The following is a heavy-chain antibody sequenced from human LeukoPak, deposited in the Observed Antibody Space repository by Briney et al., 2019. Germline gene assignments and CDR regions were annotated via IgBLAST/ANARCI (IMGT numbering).Heavy chain of an antibody. J-gene: IGHJ4*02. Sequence: GGSLRLSCAASGFTLSSYTMNWVRQAPGKGLEWVSSISSSSRYIYYADSLKGRFTISRDNAKNSLYLQMNSLRVEDTAVYYCARDNGGGDIDYWGQGILVTVPS. CDR3: ARDNGGGDIDY. D-gene: IGHD2-21*02. CDR2: ISSSSRYI. CDR1: GFTLSSYT. V-gene: IGHV3-21*01.